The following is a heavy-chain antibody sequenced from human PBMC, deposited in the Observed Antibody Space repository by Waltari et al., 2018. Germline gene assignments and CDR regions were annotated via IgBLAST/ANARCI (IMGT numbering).Heavy chain of an antibody. D-gene: IGHD6-13*01. CDR3: ARADSSTAYFYYYMDV. CDR2: VYYTGTT. CDR1: GGSISTYY. V-gene: IGHV4-59*01. J-gene: IGHJ6*03. Sequence: QVELQESGPGLVKASETLSLTCTVSGGSISTYYWSWIRQPPGKGLEYIGYVYYTGTTTYNPSRKNRVTISLDTSKNQFSLKGNSVTAADTAVYYCARADSSTAYFYYYMDVWGTGTTVTVSS.